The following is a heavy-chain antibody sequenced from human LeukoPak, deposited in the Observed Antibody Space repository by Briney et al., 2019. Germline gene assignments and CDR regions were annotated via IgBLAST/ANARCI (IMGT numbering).Heavy chain of an antibody. J-gene: IGHJ4*02. CDR1: GGSISSGGYS. CDR3: ARVGDSSGYYYFDY. V-gene: IGHV4-30-2*01. D-gene: IGHD3-22*01. CDR2: IYHSGST. Sequence: PSETLSLTCAVSGGSISSGGYSWSWIRQPPGKGLEWIGYIYHSGSTYYNPSLKSRVTISVDRSKNQFSLKLSSVTAADTAVYYCARVGDSSGYYYFDYWGQGTLVTVSS.